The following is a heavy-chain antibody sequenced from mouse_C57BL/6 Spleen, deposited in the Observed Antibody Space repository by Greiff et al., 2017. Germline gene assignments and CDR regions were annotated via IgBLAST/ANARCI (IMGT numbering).Heavy chain of an antibody. CDR2: ISRGGDYI. J-gene: IGHJ3*01. D-gene: IGHD2-4*01. CDR3: TRENYDCPFAY. Sequence: EVQLVESEEGLVKPGGSLKLSCAASGFTFSSYAMSWVRQTPEQRLEWVAYISRGGDYIYYADTVKGRFTISRDNARNTLYLQMSSLKSEDAAMYYCTRENYDCPFAYWGQGTLVTVSA. CDR1: GFTFSSYA. V-gene: IGHV5-9-1*02.